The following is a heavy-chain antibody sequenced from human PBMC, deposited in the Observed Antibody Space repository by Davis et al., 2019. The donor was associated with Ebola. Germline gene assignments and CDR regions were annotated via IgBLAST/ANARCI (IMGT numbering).Heavy chain of an antibody. CDR1: GGSFSGYY. CDR3: ARDRILSWYYYYYGMDV. V-gene: IGHV4-34*01. J-gene: IGHJ6*02. CDR2: INHSGST. Sequence: SETLSLTCAVYGGSFSGYYWSWIRQPPGKGLEWIGEINHSGSTNYNPSLKSRVTISVDTSKNQFSLKLSSVTAADTAVYYCARDRILSWYYYYYGMDVWGQGTTVTVSS. D-gene: IGHD2-8*02.